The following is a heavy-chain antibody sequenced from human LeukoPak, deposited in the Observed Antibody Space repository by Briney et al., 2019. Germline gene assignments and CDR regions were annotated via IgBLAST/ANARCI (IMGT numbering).Heavy chain of an antibody. CDR2: MNPNSGNT. V-gene: IGHV1-8*01. CDR1: GYTFTSYD. Sequence: ASVKVSCKASGYTFTSYDINWVRQATGQGLEWMGWMNPNSGNTGYAQKFQGRVAMTRNTSISTAYMELSSLRSEDTAVYYCARGLYSGSYLGHYYYYYGMDVWGQGITVTVSS. CDR3: ARGLYSGSYLGHYYYYYGMDV. J-gene: IGHJ6*02. D-gene: IGHD1-26*01.